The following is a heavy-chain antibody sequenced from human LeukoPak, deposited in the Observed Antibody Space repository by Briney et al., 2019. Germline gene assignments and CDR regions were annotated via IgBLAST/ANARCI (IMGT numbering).Heavy chain of an antibody. D-gene: IGHD3-22*01. J-gene: IGHJ6*02. Sequence: GGSLRLSCAASGFTFSSYAMSWVRQAPGKGLEWVSAISGSGGSTYYADSMKGRFTISRDNSKNTLYLQMNSLRAEDTAVYYCAKSVYYDSSGYYSYYYGMDVWGQGTTVTVSS. CDR3: AKSVYYDSSGYYSYYYGMDV. CDR1: GFTFSSYA. V-gene: IGHV3-23*01. CDR2: ISGSGGST.